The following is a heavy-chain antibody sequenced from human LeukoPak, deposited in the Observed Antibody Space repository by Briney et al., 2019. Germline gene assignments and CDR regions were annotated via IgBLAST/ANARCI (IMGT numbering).Heavy chain of an antibody. Sequence: GGSLRLSCAASGFTVSSFWMHWVRKAPGKGLVWVSRISSNGSNTYYADSVKGRFTISRDTAMNTLYLHMHSLREEDTADYYCTRGRGAYGWFDPWGQGTQVTVSS. V-gene: IGHV3-74*01. CDR2: ISSNGSNT. J-gene: IGHJ5*02. CDR1: GFTVSSFW. CDR3: TRGRGAYGWFDP. D-gene: IGHD3-10*01.